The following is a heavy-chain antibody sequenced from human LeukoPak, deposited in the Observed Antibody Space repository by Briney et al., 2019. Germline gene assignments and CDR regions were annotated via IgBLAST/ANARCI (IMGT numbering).Heavy chain of an antibody. CDR2: IYYSGNT. CDR3: ARWRDIVVVPAGVNFDY. CDR1: GGSISSSSYC. D-gene: IGHD2-2*01. Sequence: SETLSLTCTVSGGSISSSSYCWGWIRQPPGKGLEWIGSIYYSGNTYYNPSLKSRVTISVDTSKNQFSLKLSSVTAADTAVYYCARWRDIVVVPAGVNFDYWGQGTLVTVSS. V-gene: IGHV4-39*01. J-gene: IGHJ4*02.